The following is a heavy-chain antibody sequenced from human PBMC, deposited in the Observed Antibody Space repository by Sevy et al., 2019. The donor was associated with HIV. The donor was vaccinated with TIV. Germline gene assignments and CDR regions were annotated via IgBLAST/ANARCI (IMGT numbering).Heavy chain of an antibody. CDR3: ARDQFQGDHLFGLEYYGMDV. J-gene: IGHJ6*02. CDR1: GYTFTSYY. V-gene: IGHV1-46*01. Sequence: ASVKVSCKASGYTFTSYYMHWVRQAPGQGLEWMGIINPSGGSTSSAQKFQGRVTMTRDTSTSTVYMELSSLRSEDTAMYYWARDQFQGDHLFGLEYYGMDVWGQGTTVTVSS. D-gene: IGHD3-16*01. CDR2: INPSGGST.